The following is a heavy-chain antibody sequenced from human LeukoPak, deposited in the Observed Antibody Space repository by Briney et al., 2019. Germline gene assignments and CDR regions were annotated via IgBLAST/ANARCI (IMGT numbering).Heavy chain of an antibody. V-gene: IGHV4-59*01. CDR3: ARAVYYDSSGYYSRGHYFDY. J-gene: IGHJ4*02. CDR2: LYDSGST. D-gene: IGHD3-22*01. Sequence: SETLSLTCAVSGASINSYYWNWIRQSPTKGLEWIGYLYDSGSTTYNPSLKSRVTISVDTSKNQFSLKLSSVTAADTAVYYCARAVYYDSSGYYSRGHYFDYWGQGTLVTVSS. CDR1: GASINSYY.